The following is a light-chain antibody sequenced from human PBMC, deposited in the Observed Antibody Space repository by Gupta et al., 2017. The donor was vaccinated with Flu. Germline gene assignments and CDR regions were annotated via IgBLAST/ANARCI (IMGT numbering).Light chain of an antibody. CDR3: SSYTSSSTPFYV. CDR1: SSDVGGYNY. Sequence: QSALTQPASVSGSPGQSITISCTGTSSDVGGYNYVSWYQQHPGKAPKLMIYEVSNRPSGVSNRFSGSKSGNTASLTISGLQAEDEADYYRSSYTSSSTPFYVFGTGTKVTVL. J-gene: IGLJ1*01. CDR2: EVS. V-gene: IGLV2-14*01.